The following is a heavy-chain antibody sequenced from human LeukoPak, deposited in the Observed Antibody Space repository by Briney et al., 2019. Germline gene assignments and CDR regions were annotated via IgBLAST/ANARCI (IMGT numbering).Heavy chain of an antibody. CDR2: ISSSSSYI. V-gene: IGHV3-21*01. CDR3: AIVRWFGELLNY. J-gene: IGHJ4*02. CDR1: GFTISSYS. Sequence: GGSLRLSCAASGFTISSYSMNWVRQAPGKGLEWVSSISSSSSYIYYADSVKGRFTISRDNAKNSLYLQLNSLRAEDTAVYYCAIVRWFGELLNYWGQGTLVTVSS. D-gene: IGHD3-10*01.